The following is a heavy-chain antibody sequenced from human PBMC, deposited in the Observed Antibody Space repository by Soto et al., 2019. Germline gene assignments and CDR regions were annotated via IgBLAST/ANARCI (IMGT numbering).Heavy chain of an antibody. CDR1: GFTFSSYA. CDR3: ARDYGDSSELYFDY. D-gene: IGHD6-25*01. J-gene: IGHJ4*02. V-gene: IGHV3-30-3*01. Sequence: QVQLVESGGGVVQPGRSLRLSCAASGFTFSSYAMHWVRQAPGKGLEWVAVISYDGSNKYYADSVKGRFTISRDNSKNTLYLHMNSLRAEDTAVYYCARDYGDSSELYFDYWGQGTLVTVSS. CDR2: ISYDGSNK.